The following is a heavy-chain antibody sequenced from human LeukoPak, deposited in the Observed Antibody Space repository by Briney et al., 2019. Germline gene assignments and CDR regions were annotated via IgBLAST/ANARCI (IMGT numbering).Heavy chain of an antibody. CDR3: TGGSGWYSPDY. V-gene: IGHV3-73*01. J-gene: IGHJ4*02. CDR2: IRGKTNSYAT. CDR1: GFTFSDSA. D-gene: IGHD6-19*01. Sequence: GGSLRLSCAASGFTFSDSAMNWVRQASGKGLEWVGHIRGKTNSYATAYAASVRGRFTISRDDSTNTAYLQMNSLKTEDTAVYYCTGGSGWYSPDYWGQGTLVTVSS.